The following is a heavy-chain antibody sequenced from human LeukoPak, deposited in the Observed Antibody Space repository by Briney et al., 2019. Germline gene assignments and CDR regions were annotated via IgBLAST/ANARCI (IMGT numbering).Heavy chain of an antibody. V-gene: IGHV3-7*01. D-gene: IGHD4-17*01. CDR3: ARDDTGTTRVRFID. CDR2: IKQDVSKK. CDR1: GFTFSSYW. J-gene: IGHJ4*02. Sequence: AGSLRLSCAASGFTFSSYWMRWVRQAPGKGREWVAKIKQDVSKKYYVDSVKGRFTISRDNAKNSLYLQMNSLRAEDTAVYYCARDDTGTTRVRFIDWGQGTLVTVSS.